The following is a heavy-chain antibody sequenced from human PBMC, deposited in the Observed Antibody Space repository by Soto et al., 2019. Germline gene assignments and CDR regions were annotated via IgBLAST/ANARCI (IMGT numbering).Heavy chain of an antibody. Sequence: SGATLVNPTQTLTLTCTFSGFSLSTSGMCVSWIRQPPGKALEWLALIDWDDDKYYSTSLKTRLTISKDTSKNQVVLTMTNMDPVDTATYYCARTYYDILTGSHDAFDIWGQGTMVTVSS. CDR3: ARTYYDILTGSHDAFDI. CDR1: GFSLSTSGMC. CDR2: IDWDDDK. D-gene: IGHD3-9*01. J-gene: IGHJ3*02. V-gene: IGHV2-70*01.